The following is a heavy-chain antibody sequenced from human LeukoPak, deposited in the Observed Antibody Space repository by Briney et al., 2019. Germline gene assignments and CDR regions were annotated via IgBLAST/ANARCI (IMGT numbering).Heavy chain of an antibody. CDR3: AGTPLYDYVWGSYRSDFDY. Sequence: ASVKVSCKASGHTFTGYYMHWVRQAPGQGLEWMGWINPNSGGTNYAQKFQGRVTMTRDTSISTAYMELSRLRSDDTAVYYCAGTPLYDYVWGSYRSDFDYWGQGTLVTVSS. V-gene: IGHV1-2*02. CDR1: GHTFTGYY. D-gene: IGHD3-16*02. CDR2: INPNSGGT. J-gene: IGHJ4*02.